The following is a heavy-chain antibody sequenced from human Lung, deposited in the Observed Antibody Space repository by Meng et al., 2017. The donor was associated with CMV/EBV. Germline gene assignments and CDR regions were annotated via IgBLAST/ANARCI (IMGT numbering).Heavy chain of an antibody. Sequence: QVTRRQSGAEVKKPGASMKVSCKASGYIFTNYDISWVRQAPGQGLEWMGWISVKNGEAKYPQNFQGRVTMTTDTTTSTAYMELRSLTSDDTAVYYCARYVPNGSFWYFDFWGRGTLVTVSS. V-gene: IGHV1-18*01. D-gene: IGHD6-13*01. CDR3: ARYVPNGSFWYFDF. J-gene: IGHJ2*01. CDR2: ISVKNGEA. CDR1: GYIFTNYD.